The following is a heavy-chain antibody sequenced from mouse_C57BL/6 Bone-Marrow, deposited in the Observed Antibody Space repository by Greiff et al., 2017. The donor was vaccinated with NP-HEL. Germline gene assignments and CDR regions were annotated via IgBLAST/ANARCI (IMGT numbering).Heavy chain of an antibody. CDR1: GYTFTTYW. CDR2: IDPSDSYT. V-gene: IGHV1-50*01. CDR3: ARKAYYGCSYEFAY. J-gene: IGHJ3*01. D-gene: IGHD1-1*01. Sequence: QVQLQQPGAELVKPGASVKLSCKASGYTFTTYWMQWVKQRPGQGLEWIGEIDPSDSYTNYNQKFKGKATLTVDPSSSTANMQLSSLTSEDSAVYYCARKAYYGCSYEFAYWGQGTLVTVSA.